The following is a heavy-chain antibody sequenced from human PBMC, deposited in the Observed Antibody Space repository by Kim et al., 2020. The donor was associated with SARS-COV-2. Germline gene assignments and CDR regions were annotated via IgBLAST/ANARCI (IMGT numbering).Heavy chain of an antibody. CDR2: ISGSGGST. D-gene: IGHD6-13*01. J-gene: IGHJ4*02. CDR3: AKGTLPGIAAAGTTHRTYYFDY. Sequence: GGSLRLSCAASGFTFSSYAMSWVRQAPGKGLEWVSAISGSGGSTYYADSVKGRFTISRDNSKNTLYLQMNSLRAEDTAVYYCAKGTLPGIAAAGTTHRTYYFDYWGQGTLVTVSS. V-gene: IGHV3-23*01. CDR1: GFTFSSYA.